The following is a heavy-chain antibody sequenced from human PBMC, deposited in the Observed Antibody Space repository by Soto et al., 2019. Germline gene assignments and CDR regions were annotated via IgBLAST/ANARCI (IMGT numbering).Heavy chain of an antibody. Sequence: SGPTLVPPTQTLTLTCTLSGFSLSTSGMCVSWIRQPPVRSLEWLALIDWDDDKYYSTSLKTRLTISKDTSKNQVVLTMTNMDPVDTATYYCARGVGDLLWKARPYYFDYWGQGTLVTVSS. CDR1: GFSLSTSGMC. CDR3: ARGVGDLLWKARPYYFDY. V-gene: IGHV2-70*01. CDR2: IDWDDDK. D-gene: IGHD3-10*01. J-gene: IGHJ4*02.